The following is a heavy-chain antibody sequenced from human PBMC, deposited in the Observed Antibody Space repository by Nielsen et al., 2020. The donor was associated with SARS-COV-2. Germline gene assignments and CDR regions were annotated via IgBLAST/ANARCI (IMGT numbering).Heavy chain of an antibody. CDR3: ARDLGYCYSTSCYTLAFDI. J-gene: IGHJ3*02. CDR1: GFTVSSNY. D-gene: IGHD2-2*02. CDR2: INGGGST. Sequence: GGSLRLSCAASGFTVSSNYMSWVRQAPGKGLEWVSVINGGGSTDYADSVKDRFSISRDNSKNSLYLQMNSLRVEDTAVYYCARDLGYCYSTSCYTLAFDIWGQGTMVTVSS. V-gene: IGHV3-66*01.